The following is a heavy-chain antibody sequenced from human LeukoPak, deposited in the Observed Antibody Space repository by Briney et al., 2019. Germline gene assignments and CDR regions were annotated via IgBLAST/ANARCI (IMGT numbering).Heavy chain of an antibody. CDR2: ISNNGGYT. J-gene: IGHJ4*02. D-gene: IGHD2-15*01. CDR1: GFTFSSYD. V-gene: IGHV3-23*01. CDR3: AKQLGYRSDGSCYFPY. Sequence: GGSLRLSCAASGFTFSSYDMHWVRQAPGKGLEWVSAISNNGGYTYYADSVQGRFTISRDNSKSTLCLQMNSLRAEDTAVYYCAKQLGYRSDGSCYFPYWGQGTLVTVSS.